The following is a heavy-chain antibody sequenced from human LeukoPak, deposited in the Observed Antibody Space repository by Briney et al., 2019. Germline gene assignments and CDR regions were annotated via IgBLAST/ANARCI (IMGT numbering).Heavy chain of an antibody. Sequence: GASVKVSCKASGYTFTSYGISWVRQAPGQGLEWMGWISAYNGNTNYAQKLQGRVTMTTDISTSTAYMELRSLRSDDTAVYYCARDRYFDWLRSPGYSYYYMDVWGKGTTVTISS. D-gene: IGHD3-9*01. V-gene: IGHV1-18*01. CDR2: ISAYNGNT. J-gene: IGHJ6*03. CDR1: GYTFTSYG. CDR3: ARDRYFDWLRSPGYSYYYMDV.